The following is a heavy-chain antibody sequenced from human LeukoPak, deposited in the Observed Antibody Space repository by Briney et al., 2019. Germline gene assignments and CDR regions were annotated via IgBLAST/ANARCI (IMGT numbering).Heavy chain of an antibody. J-gene: IGHJ4*02. V-gene: IGHV3-23*01. CDR2: ISGSGGST. CDR3: AKSVLPAAMSVGNDY. Sequence: GGSLRLSCAASGFTFSSYAVSWVRQAPGKGLERVSAISGSGGSTYYADSVKGRFTISRDNSKNTLYLQMKSLRAEDTAVYYCAKSVLPAAMSVGNDYWGQGTLVTVSS. D-gene: IGHD2-2*01. CDR1: GFTFSSYA.